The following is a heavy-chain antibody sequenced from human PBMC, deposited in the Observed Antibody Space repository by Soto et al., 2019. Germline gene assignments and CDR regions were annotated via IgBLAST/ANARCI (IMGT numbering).Heavy chain of an antibody. CDR1: GFTVSSNY. D-gene: IGHD1-26*01. J-gene: IGHJ4*02. CDR2: IYSGGGT. CDR3: ARGSPSGSYGY. Sequence: EVQLVDSGGGLVQPGGSLRLSCEASGFTVSSNYMSWVRQAPGKGLEWVSVIYSGGGTYYADSVKGRFTISRDNSKNTLYLQMNSLGVEDTAVYYCARGSPSGSYGYWGQGTLVTVSS. V-gene: IGHV3-66*01.